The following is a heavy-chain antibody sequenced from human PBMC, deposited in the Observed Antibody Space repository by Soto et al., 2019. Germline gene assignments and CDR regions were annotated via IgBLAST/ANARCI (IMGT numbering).Heavy chain of an antibody. J-gene: IGHJ6*02. V-gene: IGHV1-18*04. D-gene: IGHD3-3*01. CDR3: ARELVTIFGVVITDYYYGMDV. CDR1: GYTFTSYG. Sequence: QVQLVQSGAEVKKPGASVKVSCKASGYTFTSYGISWVRQAPGQGLEWMGWISAYNGNTNYAQKLQGRVTMTTDTSTSRADMELRSLRSDDTAVYYCARELVTIFGVVITDYYYGMDVWGQGTTVTVSS. CDR2: ISAYNGNT.